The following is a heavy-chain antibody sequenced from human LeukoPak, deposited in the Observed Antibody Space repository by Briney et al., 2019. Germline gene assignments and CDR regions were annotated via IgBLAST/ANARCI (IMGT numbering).Heavy chain of an antibody. V-gene: IGHV1-2*02. CDR3: ARGYCSSTSCYRNWFDP. J-gene: IGHJ5*02. D-gene: IGHD2-2*01. CDR1: GYTFTGYY. CDR2: INSNSGGT. Sequence: GASVKVSCKASGYTFTGYYMHWVRQAPGQGLEWMGWINSNSGGTNYAQKFQGRVTMTRDTSINTAYMELSRLRSDDTAVYYCARGYCSSTSCYRNWFDPWGQGTLVTVSS.